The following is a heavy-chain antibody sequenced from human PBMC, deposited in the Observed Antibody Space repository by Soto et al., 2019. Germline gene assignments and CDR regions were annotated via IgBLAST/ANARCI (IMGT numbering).Heavy chain of an antibody. CDR1: GDSVSSNSAA. J-gene: IGHJ3*02. Sequence: SQTLSLTCAISGDSVSSNSAAWNWIRQSPSRGLEWLGRTYYRSKWYNDYAVSVKSRITINPDTSKNQFSLQLNSVTPEDTAVYYCARTWGIYSSSWDAFDIWGQGTMVTVSS. V-gene: IGHV6-1*01. CDR3: ARTWGIYSSSWDAFDI. CDR2: TYYRSKWYN. D-gene: IGHD6-13*01.